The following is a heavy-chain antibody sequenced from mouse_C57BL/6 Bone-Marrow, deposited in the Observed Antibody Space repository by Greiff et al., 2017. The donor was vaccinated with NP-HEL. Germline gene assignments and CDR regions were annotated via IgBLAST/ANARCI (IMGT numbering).Heavy chain of an antibody. Sequence: VKLMESGAELVRPGTSVKVSCKASGYAFTNYLIEWVKQRPGQGLEWIGVINPGSGGTNYNEKFKGKATLTADKSSSTAYMQLSSLTSEDSAVYFCAREGSAWFAYWGQGTLVTVSA. CDR3: AREGSAWFAY. CDR1: GYAFTNYL. CDR2: INPGSGGT. J-gene: IGHJ3*01. V-gene: IGHV1-54*01. D-gene: IGHD3-2*02.